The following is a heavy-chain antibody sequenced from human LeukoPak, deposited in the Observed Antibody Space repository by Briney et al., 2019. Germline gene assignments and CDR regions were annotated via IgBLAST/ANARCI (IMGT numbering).Heavy chain of an antibody. CDR3: ARDGYFDWLLSAKTEVYGMDV. Sequence: SETLSLTCTVSGGSISSYYWSWIRQPPGKGLEWIGYIYYSGSTYYNPSLKSRVTISVDTSKNQFSLKLSSVTAADTAVYYCARDGYFDWLLSAKTEVYGMDVWGQGTTVTVSS. J-gene: IGHJ6*02. CDR2: IYYSGST. V-gene: IGHV4-59*12. D-gene: IGHD3-9*01. CDR1: GGSISSYY.